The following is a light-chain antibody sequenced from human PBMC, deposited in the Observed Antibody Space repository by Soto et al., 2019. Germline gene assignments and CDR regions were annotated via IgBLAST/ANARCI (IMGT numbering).Light chain of an antibody. J-gene: IGKJ5*01. CDR3: QQRSDWPS. CDR1: QGVSSNY. CDR2: DAS. V-gene: IGKV3-11*01. Sequence: ETVLTQSPGTLSLSPGERGTLSCRASQGVSSNYLAWFQQKPGQAPRLFIYDASYRATGIPARFSGSGSGTDFTLTISSLEPEDFAVYYCQQRSDWPSFGQGTRLEIK.